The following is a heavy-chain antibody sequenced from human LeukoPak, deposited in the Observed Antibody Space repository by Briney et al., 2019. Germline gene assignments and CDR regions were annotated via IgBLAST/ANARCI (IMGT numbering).Heavy chain of an antibody. J-gene: IGHJ4*02. V-gene: IGHV4-59*12. CDR1: GGSISSYY. Sequence: PSETLSLTCTVSGGSISSYYWSWIRQPPGKGLEWIGYIYYSGSTNYNPSLKSRVTISVDTSKNQFSLKLSSVTAADTAVYYCARGNYDSSGYYARVFNFDYWGQGTLVTVSS. CDR3: ARGNYDSSGYYARVFNFDY. CDR2: IYYSGST. D-gene: IGHD3-22*01.